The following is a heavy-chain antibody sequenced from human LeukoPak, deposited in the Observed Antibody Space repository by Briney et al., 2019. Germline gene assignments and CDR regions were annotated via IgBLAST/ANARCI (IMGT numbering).Heavy chain of an antibody. Sequence: GGSLRLSCAASGFTFSSYGMHWVRQAPGKGLEWVAVISHDGSNKYYADSVKGRFTISRDNSKNTLYLQMNSLRAEDTAVYYCAKGGRGTFDYWGQGTLVTVSS. CDR1: GFTFSSYG. CDR2: ISHDGSNK. D-gene: IGHD3-16*01. V-gene: IGHV3-30*18. CDR3: AKGGRGTFDY. J-gene: IGHJ4*02.